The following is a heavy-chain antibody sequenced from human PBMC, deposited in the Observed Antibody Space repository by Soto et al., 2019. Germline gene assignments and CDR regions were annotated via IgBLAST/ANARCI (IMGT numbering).Heavy chain of an antibody. V-gene: IGHV3-30-3*01. CDR1: GFTFSSYA. J-gene: IGHJ6*02. CDR2: ISYDGSNK. D-gene: IGHD5-12*01. CDR3: ARSPWATSVDYYYYYGMDV. Sequence: GGSLRLSCAASGFTFSSYAMHWVRQAPGKGLEWVAVISYDGSNKYYADSVKGRFTISRDNSNNTLYLQMNSLRAEDTAVYYCARSPWATSVDYYYYYGMDVWGQGTTVTVSS.